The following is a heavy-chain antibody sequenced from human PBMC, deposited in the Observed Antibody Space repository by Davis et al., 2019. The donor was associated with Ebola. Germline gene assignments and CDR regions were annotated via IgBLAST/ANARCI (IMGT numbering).Heavy chain of an antibody. CDR2: IYYSGST. J-gene: IGHJ5*02. CDR3: VRGAERSDWFDP. D-gene: IGHD1-14*01. CDR1: VITFSSYA. Sequence: MPGGSLRLSCADSVITFSSYAMTWVRQPPGKGLEWIGYIYYSGSTNYNPSLKSRVTISVDTSKNQFSLKLSSVTAADTAVYYCVRGAERSDWFDPWGQGTLVTVSS. V-gene: IGHV4-59*12.